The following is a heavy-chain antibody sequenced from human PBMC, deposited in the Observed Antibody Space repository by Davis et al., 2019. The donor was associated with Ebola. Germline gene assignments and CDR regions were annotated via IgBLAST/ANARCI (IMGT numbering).Heavy chain of an antibody. CDR3: ARPMVRGAYYYYYGMDV. J-gene: IGHJ6*02. CDR2: INTNTGNP. D-gene: IGHD3-10*01. V-gene: IGHV7-4-1*02. CDR1: GYTFTSYG. Sequence: ASVKVSCKASGYTFTSYGISWVRQAPGQGLEWMGWINTNTGNPTYAQGFTGRFVFSLDTSVSTAYLQISSLKAEDTAVYYCARPMVRGAYYYYYGMDVWGQGTTVTVSS.